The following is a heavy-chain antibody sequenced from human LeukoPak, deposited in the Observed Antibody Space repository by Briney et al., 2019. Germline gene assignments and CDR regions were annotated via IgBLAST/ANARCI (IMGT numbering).Heavy chain of an antibody. CDR2: ISHSGGST. CDR1: GFTFSSYA. V-gene: IGHV3-23*01. D-gene: IGHD4-17*01. CDR3: AKDDYGDYFYYYYMDV. Sequence: GGTLRLSCAASGFTFSSYAMTWVRQAPGKGLEWVSSISHSGGSTYYADSVKGRFSISRDNSKNTLYLQMNSLRAEDTAVYYCAKDDYGDYFYYYYMDVWGKGTTVTVSS. J-gene: IGHJ6*03.